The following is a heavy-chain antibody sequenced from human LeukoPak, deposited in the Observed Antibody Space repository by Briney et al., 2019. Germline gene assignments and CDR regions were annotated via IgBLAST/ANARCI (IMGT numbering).Heavy chain of an antibody. D-gene: IGHD1-26*01. J-gene: IGHJ4*02. CDR2: ISSSSSTI. Sequence: PGGSLRLSCAASGFTFSSYSMNWVRQAPGKGLEWGSYISSSSSTIYYADSVKGRFTISRDNAKNSLYLQLNSLRAEDTAVYYCASWELDYYFDYWGQGTLVTVSS. V-gene: IGHV3-48*01. CDR1: GFTFSSYS. CDR3: ASWELDYYFDY.